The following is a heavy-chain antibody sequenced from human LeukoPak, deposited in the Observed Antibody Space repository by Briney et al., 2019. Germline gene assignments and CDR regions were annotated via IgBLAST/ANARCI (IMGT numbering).Heavy chain of an antibody. Sequence: GGSLRLSCAASGFTFSSYSMNWVRQAPGKGLEWVSSISSSSSSYVYYADSVKGRFTISRDNAKNSLYLQMNSLRAEDTAVYYCARGDDYSSTFDYWGQGTLVTVSS. CDR1: GFTFSSYS. CDR3: ARGDDYSSTFDY. D-gene: IGHD4-11*01. V-gene: IGHV3-21*01. J-gene: IGHJ4*02. CDR2: ISSSSSSYV.